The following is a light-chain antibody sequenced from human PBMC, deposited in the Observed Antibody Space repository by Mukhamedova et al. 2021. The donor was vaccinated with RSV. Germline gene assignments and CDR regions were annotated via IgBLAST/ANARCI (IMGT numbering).Light chain of an antibody. CDR2: KAS. J-gene: IGKJ5*01. CDR3: HSGT. V-gene: IGKV1-5*03. Sequence: WYQRRVHGKAPKLLISKASSLESVVPSRFSGSGSGPEFTLTISSLQPDDFATYYCHSGTFGQGTRLEIK.